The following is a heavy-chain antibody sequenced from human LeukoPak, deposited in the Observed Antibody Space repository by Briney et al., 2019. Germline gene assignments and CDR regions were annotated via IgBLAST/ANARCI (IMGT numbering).Heavy chain of an antibody. CDR2: INSEGRTT. CDR3: ARKYCGGDCYSHY. J-gene: IGHJ4*02. V-gene: IGHV3-74*01. Sequence: HPGGSLRLSCAASGFTFSSHWMHWVRQAPGMGLVWVSRINSEGRTTDYADSVEGRFTISRDNAKNTLYLQMNSLRVEDTAVYYCARKYCGGDCYSHYWGQGTLVTVS. CDR1: GFTFSSHW. D-gene: IGHD2-21*02.